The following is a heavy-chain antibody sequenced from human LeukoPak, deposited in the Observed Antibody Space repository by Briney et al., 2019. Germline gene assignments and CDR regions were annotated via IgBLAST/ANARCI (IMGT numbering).Heavy chain of an antibody. CDR2: ISGSGGST. J-gene: IGHJ4*02. D-gene: IGHD3-22*01. Sequence: GGSLRLSCAASGFTFSSYAMSWVRQAPGKGLEWVSAISGSGGSTYYAESMKGRLTISRDNSRNTVYMQMSSLRTEDTAVYYCARDPRGPTTYDSSARDSLDYWGQGTLVTVSS. CDR3: ARDPRGPTTYDSSARDSLDY. V-gene: IGHV3-23*01. CDR1: GFTFSSYA.